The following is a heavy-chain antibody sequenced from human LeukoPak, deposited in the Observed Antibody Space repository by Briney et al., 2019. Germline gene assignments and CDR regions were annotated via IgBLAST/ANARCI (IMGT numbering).Heavy chain of an antibody. Sequence: PSETLSLTCAVYGGSFSTYYWGRVRQPPGKGLEWIGEINHSGSTYYNPSLKSRVTISANTSKGQFSLKLTSVTAADTAVYYCSTRGDWGQGTLVTVSS. J-gene: IGHJ4*02. CDR3: STRGD. CDR2: INHSGST. CDR1: GGSFSTYY. V-gene: IGHV4-34*01.